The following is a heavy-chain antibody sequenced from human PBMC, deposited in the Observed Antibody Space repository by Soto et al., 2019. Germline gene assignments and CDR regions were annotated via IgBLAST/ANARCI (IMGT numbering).Heavy chain of an antibody. CDR1: GFTFSSYA. CDR2: NSGSGGNA. J-gene: IGHJ6*02. CDR3: AKDGASGSYPPYYYFGMDV. D-gene: IGHD1-26*01. Sequence: EVQLLESGGGLVQPGGSLRLSCAASGFTFSSYAMRWVRQAPGKGLEWVSTNSGSGGNAYYADSVKGRFSISRDNSKNTLRLQMNSLRADDTAVYYCAKDGASGSYPPYYYFGMDVWGQGTTVTVSS. V-gene: IGHV3-23*01.